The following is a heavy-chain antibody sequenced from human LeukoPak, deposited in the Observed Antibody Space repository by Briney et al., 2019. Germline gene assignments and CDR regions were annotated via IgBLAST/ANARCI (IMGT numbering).Heavy chain of an antibody. D-gene: IGHD5-12*01. CDR3: AREHDSAYDY. Sequence: GGSLRLSCAASGFAFRDHYMSWIRQAPGKGLEWVSYISNGGRSINYSDSVKGRFTISRDNAKSSLYLQMNNLRAGDTAMYYCAREHDSAYDYWGQGNLVTVSS. V-gene: IGHV3-11*01. CDR2: ISNGGRSI. J-gene: IGHJ4*02. CDR1: GFAFRDHY.